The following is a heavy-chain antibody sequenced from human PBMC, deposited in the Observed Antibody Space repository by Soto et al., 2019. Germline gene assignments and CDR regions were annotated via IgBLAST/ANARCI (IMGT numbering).Heavy chain of an antibody. D-gene: IGHD3-22*01. CDR2: IYYSGST. V-gene: IGHV4-59*01. J-gene: IGHJ3*02. CDR3: ARVDSSGYYYAFDI. Sequence: SETLSLTCTVSGGSISSYYWSWIRQPPGKGLEWIGYIYYSGSTNYSPSLKSRVTISVDTSKNQFSLKLSSVTAADTAVYYCARVDSSGYYYAFDIWGQGTMVTVSS. CDR1: GGSISSYY.